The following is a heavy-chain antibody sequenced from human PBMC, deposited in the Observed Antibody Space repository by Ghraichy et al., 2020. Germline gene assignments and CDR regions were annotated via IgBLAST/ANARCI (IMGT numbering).Heavy chain of an antibody. Sequence: GGSLRLSCAASGFTFDDYTMHWVRQAPGKGLEWVSLISWDGGSTYYADSVKGRFTISRDNSKNSLYLQMNSLRTEDTALYYCAKGRVYCSSTSCYNGMDVWGQGTTVTVSS. J-gene: IGHJ6*02. D-gene: IGHD2-2*02. CDR2: ISWDGGST. CDR3: AKGRVYCSSTSCYNGMDV. V-gene: IGHV3-43*01. CDR1: GFTFDDYT.